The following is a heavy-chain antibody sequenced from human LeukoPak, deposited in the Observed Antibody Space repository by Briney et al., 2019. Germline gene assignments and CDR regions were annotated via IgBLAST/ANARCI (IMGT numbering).Heavy chain of an antibody. CDR1: GGSFSGYY. V-gene: IGHV4-34*01. J-gene: IGHJ5*02. D-gene: IGHD4-23*01. CDR2: INHSGST. CDR3: ASATTVVTRYWFDP. Sequence: TSETLSLTCAVYGGSFSGYYWSWIRQPPGKGLEWIGEINHSGSTNYNPSLKSRVTISVDTSKNQFSLKLSSVTAADTAVYYCASATTVVTRYWFDPWGQGTLVTVSS.